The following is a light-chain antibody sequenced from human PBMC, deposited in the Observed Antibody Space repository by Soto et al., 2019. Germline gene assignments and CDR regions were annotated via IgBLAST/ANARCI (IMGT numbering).Light chain of an antibody. J-gene: IGKJ2*01. CDR2: GAS. CDR1: QSISTF. Sequence: DIQMTQSPSSLAASVGDRVTITCRASQSISTFLNWYQHKPGKAPNLLIYGASSLLSGVPSRLSGSGSGTDFTRTISGLQSEDSATYYCQQTNSFPYTFGRGTKLEI. V-gene: IGKV1-39*01. CDR3: QQTNSFPYT.